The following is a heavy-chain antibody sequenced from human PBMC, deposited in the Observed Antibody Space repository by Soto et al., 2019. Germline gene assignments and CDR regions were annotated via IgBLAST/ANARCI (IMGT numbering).Heavy chain of an antibody. CDR1: GYFFTSYA. J-gene: IGHJ4*02. V-gene: IGHV1-3*01. D-gene: IGHD6-19*01. Sequence: GPEVKKTGASVKVSCRASGYFFTSYAIHWVRQAPGPRLEWLGWINAANGHTKYSQNFQGRVIITRDTSANTVYMEVSSLKSGDTAVYYCARGSIAVAGRNQLDYWGQGTRVTVFS. CDR3: ARGSIAVAGRNQLDY. CDR2: INAANGHT.